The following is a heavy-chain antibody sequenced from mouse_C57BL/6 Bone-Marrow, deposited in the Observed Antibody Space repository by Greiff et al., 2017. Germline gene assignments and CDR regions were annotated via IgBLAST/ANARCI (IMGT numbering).Heavy chain of an antibody. J-gene: IGHJ3*01. CDR1: GFNIKDYY. CDR3: TASRWSSFAY. CDR2: IDPEDGDT. V-gene: IGHV14-1*01. Sequence: VQLQQSGAELVRPGASVKLSCTASGFNIKDYYMHWVKQRPEQGLEWIGRIDPEDGDTEYAPKFQGKATMTADTSSNTAYLQLSSLTSADTAVYYCTASRWSSFAYWGQGTLVTVSA. D-gene: IGHD2-3*01.